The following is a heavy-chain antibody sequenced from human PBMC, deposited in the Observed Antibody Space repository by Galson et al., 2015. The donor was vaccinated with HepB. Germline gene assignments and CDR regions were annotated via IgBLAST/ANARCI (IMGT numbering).Heavy chain of an antibody. CDR3: ASLGGWELRKDFQH. D-gene: IGHD1-26*01. CDR2: INHSGST. Sequence: LSLTCAVYGGSFSGYYWSWIRQPPGKGLEWIGEINHSGSTNYNPSLKSRVTISVDTSKNQFSLKLSSVTAADTAVYYCASLGGWELRKDFQHWGQGTLVTVSS. CDR1: GGSFSGYY. V-gene: IGHV4-34*01. J-gene: IGHJ1*01.